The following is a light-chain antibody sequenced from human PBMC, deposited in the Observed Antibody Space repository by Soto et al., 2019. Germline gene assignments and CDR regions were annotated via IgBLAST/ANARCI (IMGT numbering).Light chain of an antibody. CDR2: DAS. Sequence: EIVLTQSPAALSLSPGERATLSCRASQSVSSHLAWYQQKPGQAPRLLIYDASKRATGIPARFSGSGSGTDFTLTITSLQPEDFGTYYCHQTYSTPQTFGQGTKVDIK. CDR1: QSVSSH. V-gene: IGKV3-11*01. CDR3: HQTYSTPQT. J-gene: IGKJ1*01.